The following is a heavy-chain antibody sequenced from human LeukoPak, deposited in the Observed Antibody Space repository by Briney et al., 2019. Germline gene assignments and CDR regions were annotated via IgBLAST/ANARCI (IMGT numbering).Heavy chain of an antibody. CDR2: INPSGGST. CDR1: GYTFTSYY. CDR3: ARARSYYYGSGTVYYYYMDV. J-gene: IGHJ6*03. Sequence: GASVKASCKASGYTFTSYYMHWVRQAPGQGLEWMGIINPSGGSTSYAQKFQGRVTMTRDMSTSTAYMELSSLRSEDTAVYYCARARSYYYGSGTVYYYYMDVWGKGTTVTVSS. V-gene: IGHV1-46*01. D-gene: IGHD3-10*01.